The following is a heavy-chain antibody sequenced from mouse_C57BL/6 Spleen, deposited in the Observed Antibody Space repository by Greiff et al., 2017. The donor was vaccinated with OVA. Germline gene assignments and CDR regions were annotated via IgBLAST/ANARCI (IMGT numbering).Heavy chain of an antibody. CDR1: GYTFTSYW. J-gene: IGHJ3*01. Sequence: QVQLQQPGAELVRPGSSVKLSCKASGYTFTSYWMHWVKQRPIQGLEWIGNIYPSDSETHYNQKFKDKATLTVDKSSSTAYMQLNSLTSEDSAVYYCARDDDNGLAYWGQGTLVTVSA. V-gene: IGHV1-52*01. CDR3: ARDDDNGLAY. CDR2: IYPSDSET. D-gene: IGHD2-3*01.